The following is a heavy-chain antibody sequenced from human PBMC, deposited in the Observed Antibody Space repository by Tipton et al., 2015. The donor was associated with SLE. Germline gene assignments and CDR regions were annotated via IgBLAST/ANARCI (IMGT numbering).Heavy chain of an antibody. CDR2: IDHTGST. CDR3: ARGLFGWELPY. J-gene: IGHJ4*02. Sequence: TLSLTCTVSDDSISNYYWSWIRQPPGKGLEWIGEIDHTGSTNYNPSLKSRVTISVDTSANQFSLKLSSVTAADTAVYYCARGLFGWELPYWGQGTLVTVSS. D-gene: IGHD1-26*01. V-gene: IGHV4-34*01. CDR1: DDSISNYY.